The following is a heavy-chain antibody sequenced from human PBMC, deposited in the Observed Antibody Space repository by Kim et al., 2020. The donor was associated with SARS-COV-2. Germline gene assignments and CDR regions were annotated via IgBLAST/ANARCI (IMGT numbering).Heavy chain of an antibody. CDR3: ARGPNYSPFDY. J-gene: IGHJ4*02. V-gene: IGHV3-48*03. CDR2: I. Sequence: IYYAHSVRCRFTISRDNDKNSLYLQMNSLRAEDTAVYYCARGPNYSPFDYWGQGTLVTVSS. D-gene: IGHD4-4*01.